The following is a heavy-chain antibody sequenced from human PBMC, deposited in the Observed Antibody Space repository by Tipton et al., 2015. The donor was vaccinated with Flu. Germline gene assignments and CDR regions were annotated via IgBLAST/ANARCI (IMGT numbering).Heavy chain of an antibody. J-gene: IGHJ3*02. Sequence: TLRLSCTVSGGSISSYYWSWIRQPPGKGLEWIGYIYYSGSTNYNPSLKSRVTISVDTSKNQFSLKLSSVTAADTAVYYCARHYPVGANPAFDIWGQGTMVTVSS. D-gene: IGHD1-26*01. CDR2: IYYSGST. CDR3: ARHYPVGANPAFDI. CDR1: GGSISSYY. V-gene: IGHV4-59*08.